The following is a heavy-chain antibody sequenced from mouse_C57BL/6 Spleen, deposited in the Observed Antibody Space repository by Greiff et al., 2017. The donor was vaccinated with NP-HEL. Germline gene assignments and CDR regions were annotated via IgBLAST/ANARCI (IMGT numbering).Heavy chain of an antibody. D-gene: IGHD1-1*01. J-gene: IGHJ4*01. CDR2: INPGSGGT. V-gene: IGHV1-54*01. CDR1: GYAFTNYL. Sequence: VQLQQSGAELVRPGTSVKVSCKASGYAFTNYLIEWVKQRPGQGLEWIGVINPGSGGTNYNEKFKGKATLTADKSSSTAYMQLSSLTSEDSAVYFCARWGYGISPYYAMDYWGQGTSVTVSS. CDR3: ARWGYGISPYYAMDY.